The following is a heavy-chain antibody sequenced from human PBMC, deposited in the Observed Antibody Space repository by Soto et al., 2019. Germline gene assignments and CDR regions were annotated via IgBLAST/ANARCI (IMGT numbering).Heavy chain of an antibody. CDR3: AKAGGVLRYFDPDLYYCDY. J-gene: IGHJ4*02. V-gene: IGHV3-30*18. Sequence: GGSLRLSCAASGFTFSSYGMHWVRQAPGKGLEWVAVISYDGSNKYYADSVKGRFTISRDNSKNTLYLQMNSLRAEDTAVYYCAKAGGVLRYFDPDLYYCDYWGQGTLVTVAS. CDR1: GFTFSSYG. CDR2: ISYDGSNK. D-gene: IGHD3-9*01.